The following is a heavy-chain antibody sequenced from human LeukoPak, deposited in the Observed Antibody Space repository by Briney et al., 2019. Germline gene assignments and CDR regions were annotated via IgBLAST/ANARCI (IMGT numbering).Heavy chain of an antibody. J-gene: IGHJ6*03. D-gene: IGHD7-27*01. CDR1: GFTFSSYA. V-gene: IGHV3-23*01. CDR2: ISGTGANT. CDR3: AKGIRQLGNYYYYMDV. Sequence: PGGSLRLSCAASGFTFSSYAMSWVRQAPGKGLEWVSAISGTGANTFYADSVKGRFTMSRDNPKNMLYLQMNSLRAEDTALYYCAKGIRQLGNYYYYMDVWGKGTTVTVSS.